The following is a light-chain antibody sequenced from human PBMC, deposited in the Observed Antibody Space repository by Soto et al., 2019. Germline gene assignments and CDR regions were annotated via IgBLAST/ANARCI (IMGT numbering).Light chain of an antibody. CDR1: QSLLHSNGYNY. Sequence: DIVMTQSPLSLPVTPGEPASISCRSSQSLLHSNGYNYLDWYLQKPGQSPQLLIYLGSNRASGGPDRFSGSGSGTHFTLKISRVEAEDVGVYYCMQALQTPWTFGQETKVEIK. J-gene: IGKJ1*01. V-gene: IGKV2-28*01. CDR2: LGS. CDR3: MQALQTPWT.